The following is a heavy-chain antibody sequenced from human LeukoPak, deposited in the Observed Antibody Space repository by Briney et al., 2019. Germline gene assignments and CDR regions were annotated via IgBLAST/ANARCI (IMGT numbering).Heavy chain of an antibody. CDR3: ARLIEGNWFDP. CDR2: IYPGDSDT. J-gene: IGHJ5*02. Sequence: GEPLKISCKGSGFIFTHFWIGWVRQMPGQGLEWMGVIYPGDSDTIYSPSFQGQVTISADKSTNTAYLQWSSLMASDTAMYYCARLIEGNWFDPWGQGTLVTVSS. D-gene: IGHD2/OR15-2a*01. V-gene: IGHV5-51*01. CDR1: GFIFTHFW.